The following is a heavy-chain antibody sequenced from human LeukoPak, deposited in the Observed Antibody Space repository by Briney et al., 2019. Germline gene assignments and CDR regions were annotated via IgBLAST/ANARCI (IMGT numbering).Heavy chain of an antibody. CDR1: GFTFSSYS. CDR3: ARFTLPFDY. J-gene: IGHJ4*02. CDR2: IKQDGSEK. Sequence: GGSLRLSCAASGFTFSSYSMNWVRQAPGKGLEWVANIKQDGSEKYYVDSVKGRFTISRDNAKNSLYLQMNSLRAEDTAVYYCARFTLPFDYWGQGTLVTVSS. V-gene: IGHV3-7*01.